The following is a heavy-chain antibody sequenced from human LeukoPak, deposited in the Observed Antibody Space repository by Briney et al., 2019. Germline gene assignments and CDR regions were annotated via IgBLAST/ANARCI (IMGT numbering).Heavy chain of an antibody. CDR1: GYSFTSYW. CDR2: IYPGDSDT. CDR3: ARHRGPRTGYSSSWYTPLYYYMDV. V-gene: IGHV5-51*01. D-gene: IGHD6-13*01. Sequence: RGESLKISCKGSGYSFTSYWIGWVRQMPGKGLEWMGIIYPGDSDTRYSPSFQGQVTISADKSISTAYLQWSSLKASDTAMYYCARHRGPRTGYSSSWYTPLYYYMDVWGKGTTVTISS. J-gene: IGHJ6*03.